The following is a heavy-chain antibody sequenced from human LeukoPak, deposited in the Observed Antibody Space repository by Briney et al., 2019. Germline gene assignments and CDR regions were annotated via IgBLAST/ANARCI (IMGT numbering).Heavy chain of an antibody. Sequence: GASVKVSCKASGYTFTSYAMNWVRQAPGQGLEWMGWINTNTGNPTYAQGFTGRFVFSLDTSVSTAYLQISSLKAEGTAVYYCARDRTIVATTGGMGYWGQGTLVTVSS. CDR3: ARDRTIVATTGGMGY. J-gene: IGHJ4*02. D-gene: IGHD5-12*01. CDR2: INTNTGNP. CDR1: GYTFTSYA. V-gene: IGHV7-4-1*02.